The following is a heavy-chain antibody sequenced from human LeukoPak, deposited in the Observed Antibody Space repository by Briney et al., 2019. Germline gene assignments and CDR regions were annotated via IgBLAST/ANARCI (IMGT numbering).Heavy chain of an antibody. Sequence: SGGSLRLSCTVSGFTVSSNSMSWVRQAPGKGLEWVSFIYSDNTHYSDSVKGRFTISRDNSKDTLYLQMNSLRAEDTAVYYCAKDLHYGSADYWGQGTLVTVSS. D-gene: IGHD3-10*01. J-gene: IGHJ4*02. CDR1: GFTVSSNS. CDR3: AKDLHYGSADY. CDR2: IYSDNT. V-gene: IGHV3-53*01.